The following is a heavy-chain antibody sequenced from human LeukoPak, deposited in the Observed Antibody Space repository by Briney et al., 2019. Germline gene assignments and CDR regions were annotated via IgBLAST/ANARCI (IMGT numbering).Heavy chain of an antibody. D-gene: IGHD4/OR15-4a*01. CDR2: IDHSGST. Sequence: SETLSLTCAVYGGSFSGYYWSWIRQPPGKGLEWIGGIDHSGSTNYNPSLTSRVTISVDTSKNQFSLKLSSVTAADTAVYYCARGAGALTLDYFDYWGQGTLVTVSS. CDR1: GGSFSGYY. J-gene: IGHJ4*02. V-gene: IGHV4-34*01. CDR3: ARGAGALTLDYFDY.